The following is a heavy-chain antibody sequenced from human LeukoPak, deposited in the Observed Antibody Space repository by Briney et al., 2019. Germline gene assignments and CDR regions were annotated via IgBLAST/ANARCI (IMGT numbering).Heavy chain of an antibody. CDR2: IYYSGST. CDR1: GGSISSSSYY. CDR3: ARGYGDYGFDY. D-gene: IGHD4-17*01. V-gene: IGHV4-39*07. Sequence: PSETLSLTCTVSGGSISSSSYYWGWIRQPPGKGLEWIGSIYYSGSTYYNPSLKSRVTISVDTSKNQFSLKLSSVTAADTAVYYCARGYGDYGFDYWGQGTLVTVSS. J-gene: IGHJ4*02.